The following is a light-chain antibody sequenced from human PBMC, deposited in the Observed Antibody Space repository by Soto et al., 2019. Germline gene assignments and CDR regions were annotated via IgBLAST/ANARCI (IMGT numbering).Light chain of an antibody. V-gene: IGKV1-9*01. CDR2: VAS. CDR3: QHLNSYPIT. CDR1: QGISSY. Sequence: DIQLTQSPSFLSASVGDRVTITCRASQGISSYLAWYQQKPGKAPKLLIYVASTLQSGVPSRFSGSGSGTEFTLTISSLQPEDFATYYCQHLNSYPITVGQGTRLEIK. J-gene: IGKJ5*01.